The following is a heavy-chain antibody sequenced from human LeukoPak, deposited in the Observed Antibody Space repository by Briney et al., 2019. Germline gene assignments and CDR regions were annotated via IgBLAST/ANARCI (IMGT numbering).Heavy chain of an antibody. J-gene: IGHJ6*02. CDR2: IKQDGSEK. CDR1: GFTFSSYW. Sequence: GGSLRLSCAASGFTFSSYWMSWVRQAPGKGLEWVANIKQDGSEKYYVDSVKGRFTISRDNAKNSLYLQMNSLRAEDTAVYYCARGLRSGWYDYYGMDVWGQGTTVTVSS. D-gene: IGHD6-19*01. CDR3: ARGLRSGWYDYYGMDV. V-gene: IGHV3-7*01.